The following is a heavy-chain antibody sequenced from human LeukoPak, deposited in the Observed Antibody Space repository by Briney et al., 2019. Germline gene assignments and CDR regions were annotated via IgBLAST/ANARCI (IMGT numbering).Heavy chain of an antibody. CDR1: GFTFSDYY. CDR3: ARGSSGYYYVY. D-gene: IGHD3-22*01. J-gene: IGHJ4*02. Sequence: PGGSLRLSCAASGFTFSDYYMSWIRQAPGKGLEWVSYISSSSSYTNDADSVKGRFTISRDNAKNSLYLQMNSLRAEDTAVYYCARGSSGYYYVYWGQGTLVTVSS. V-gene: IGHV3-11*05. CDR2: ISSSSSYT.